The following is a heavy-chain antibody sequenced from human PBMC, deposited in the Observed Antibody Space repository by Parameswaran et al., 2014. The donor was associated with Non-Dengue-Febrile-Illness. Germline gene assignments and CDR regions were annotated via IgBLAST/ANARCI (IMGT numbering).Heavy chain of an antibody. D-gene: IGHD6-6*01. Sequence: WVRQAPGQGPEWMGGLIPMFGKTDYAQRFRGRVTITADESANTAYLELSSLTSDDTAVYYCARSGSDSSPSYFYYMEVWGSGTTVTVSS. V-gene: IGHV1-69*01. J-gene: IGHJ6*03. CDR2: LIPMFGKT. CDR3: ARSGSDSSPSYFYYMEV.